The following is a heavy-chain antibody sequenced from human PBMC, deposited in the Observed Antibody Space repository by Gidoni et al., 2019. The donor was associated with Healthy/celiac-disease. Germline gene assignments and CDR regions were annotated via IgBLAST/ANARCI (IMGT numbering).Heavy chain of an antibody. J-gene: IGHJ4*02. Sequence: QVQLQQWGAGLLKPSETLSLTCAVDGGSFSGYYWSWIRQPPGKGLEWIGEINHSGSTNYNPSLKSRVTISVDTSKNQLSLKLSSVTAADTAVYYCARVMITFGGTPPLDYWGQGTLVTVSS. CDR1: GGSFSGYY. CDR3: ARVMITFGGTPPLDY. V-gene: IGHV4-34*01. CDR2: INHSGST. D-gene: IGHD3-16*01.